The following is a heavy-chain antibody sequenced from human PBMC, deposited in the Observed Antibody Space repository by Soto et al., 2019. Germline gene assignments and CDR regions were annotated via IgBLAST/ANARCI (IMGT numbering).Heavy chain of an antibody. CDR3: ARGTSHLAAAGLGEYFQH. D-gene: IGHD6-13*01. J-gene: IGHJ1*01. CDR2: IWYDGSNK. V-gene: IGHV3-33*01. Sequence: QVQLVESGGGVVQPGRSLRLSCAASGFTFSSYGMHWVRQAPGKGLEWVAVIWYDGSNKYYADSVKGRFTISRDNSKNTLYLQMNSLRAEDTAVYYCARGTSHLAAAGLGEYFQHWGQGTLVTVSS. CDR1: GFTFSSYG.